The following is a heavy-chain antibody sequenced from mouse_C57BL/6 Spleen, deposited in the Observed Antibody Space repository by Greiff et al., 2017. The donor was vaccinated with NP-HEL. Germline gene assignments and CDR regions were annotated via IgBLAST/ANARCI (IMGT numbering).Heavy chain of an antibody. CDR3: ARIYYGNYYYAMDY. CDR2: IDPSDSET. D-gene: IGHD2-1*01. J-gene: IGHJ4*01. CDR1: GYTFTSYW. V-gene: IGHV1-52*01. Sequence: VQLQQPGAELVRPGSSVKLSCKASGYTFTSYWMHWVKQRPIQGLEWIGNIDPSDSETHYNQKFKDKATLTVDKSSSTAYMQLSSLTSEDSAVYYCARIYYGNYYYAMDYWGQGTSVTVSS.